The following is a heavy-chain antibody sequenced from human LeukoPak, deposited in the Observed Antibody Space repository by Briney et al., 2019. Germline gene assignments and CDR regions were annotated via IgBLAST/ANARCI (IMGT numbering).Heavy chain of an antibody. D-gene: IGHD6-19*01. CDR2: TWYDGSNK. J-gene: IGHJ4*02. CDR1: GFIFSNYG. V-gene: IGHV3-33*01. CDR3: ASGEQWPVPWYFDY. Sequence: GRSLRPSCEASGFIFSNYGMHWVRQAPGKGLEWVAVTWYDGSNKYYADSVKGRFTISRDNSKNTLYLQMNSLRAEDTAVYFCASGEQWPVPWYFDYWGQGTLVTASS.